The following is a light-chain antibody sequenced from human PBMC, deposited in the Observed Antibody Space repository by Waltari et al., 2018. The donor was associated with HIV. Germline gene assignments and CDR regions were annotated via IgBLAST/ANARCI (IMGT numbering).Light chain of an antibody. Sequence: AIRMTQSPSSLSASTGDSVTITCRASQNISNYLAWYQQKPGNVPKLLIYSASSLQSGVSSRFSGSGSGTDFTLTIGCLQSGDRATYYCQHSYTYPWTFGQGTKVDI. J-gene: IGKJ1*01. CDR1: QNISNY. CDR2: SAS. V-gene: IGKV1-8*01. CDR3: QHSYTYPWT.